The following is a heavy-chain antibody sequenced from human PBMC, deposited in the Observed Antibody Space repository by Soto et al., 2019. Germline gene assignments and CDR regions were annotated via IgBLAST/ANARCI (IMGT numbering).Heavy chain of an antibody. CDR2: ISAYNGNT. CDR3: ARGIGPRFFSAIGYGMDV. J-gene: IGHJ6*02. V-gene: IGHV1-18*01. Sequence: ASVKVSCKASGYTFTSYGISWVRQAPGQGLEWMGWISAYNGNTNYAQKLQGRVTMTTDTSTSTAYMELRSLRSDDTAVYYCARGIGPRFFSAIGYGMDVWGQGTTVTVSS. CDR1: GYTFTSYG. D-gene: IGHD3-3*01.